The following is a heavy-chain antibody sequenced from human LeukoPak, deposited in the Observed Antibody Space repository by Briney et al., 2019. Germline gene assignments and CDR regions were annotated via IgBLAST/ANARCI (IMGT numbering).Heavy chain of an antibody. V-gene: IGHV1-2*06. CDR2: INPNSGGT. J-gene: IGHJ4*02. D-gene: IGHD6-19*01. Sequence: ASVKVFCKASGYTLTGYYMHWVRQAPGQGLEWMGRINPNSGGTNYAQEFQGRVTITRDTSINTAYLELSRLRSDDTAVYYCARKIAVAADGDYWGQGTLVTVSS. CDR3: ARKIAVAADGDY. CDR1: GYTLTGYY.